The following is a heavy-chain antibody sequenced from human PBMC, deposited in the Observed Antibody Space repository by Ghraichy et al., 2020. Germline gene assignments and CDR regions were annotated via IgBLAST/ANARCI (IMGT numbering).Heavy chain of an antibody. V-gene: IGHV3-74*03. CDR1: GFPFRSHW. J-gene: IGHJ5*02. CDR3: ARGGDGMVIMGWFDP. Sequence: GESLNISCAASGFPFRSHWMHWVRQAPGKGPVWVARINGDGSSITYANSVKGRFTISRDNAKNTVYLQMNSLRAEDTAVYYCARGGDGMVIMGWFDPWGQGTLVTVSS. D-gene: IGHD3-3*01. CDR2: INGDGSSI.